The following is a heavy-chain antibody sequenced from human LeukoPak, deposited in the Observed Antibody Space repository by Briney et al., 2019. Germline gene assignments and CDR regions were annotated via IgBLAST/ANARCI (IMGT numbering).Heavy chain of an antibody. CDR3: ARITAVTTDY. V-gene: IGHV3-23*01. J-gene: IGHJ4*02. Sequence: GGSLRLSCAASGFTFSRYAMSWVRQAPGKGLEWVSTISSSGGSTYYTDSVEGRFTISRDNSKNTLSLQMNSLRAEDTAIYYCARITAVTTDYWGQGTLVTVSS. CDR1: GFTFSRYA. D-gene: IGHD4-17*01. CDR2: ISSSGGST.